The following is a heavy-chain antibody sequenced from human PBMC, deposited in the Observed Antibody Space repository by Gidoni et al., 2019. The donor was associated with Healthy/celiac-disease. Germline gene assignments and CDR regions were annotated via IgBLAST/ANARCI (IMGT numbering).Heavy chain of an antibody. CDR3: ARLEFGAELYLDY. V-gene: IGHV5-51*01. D-gene: IGHD3-3*01. Sequence: ELQLVQSGAEVKKPGESLKISCKGSRYSFTSYWIGWVRQRPGHGLEWMGKIYPGDADTRYSTSFQGQVTISADKSISTAYLQWSSLKASDTAMYYCARLEFGAELYLDYWGQGTLVTVSS. J-gene: IGHJ4*02. CDR1: RYSFTSYW. CDR2: IYPGDADT.